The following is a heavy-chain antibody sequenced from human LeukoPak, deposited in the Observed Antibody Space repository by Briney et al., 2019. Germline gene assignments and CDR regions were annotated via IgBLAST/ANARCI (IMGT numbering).Heavy chain of an antibody. D-gene: IGHD6-25*01. CDR1: GFTFSSYA. CDR3: ARRWIAARPFDY. CDR2: ISYDGSNK. V-gene: IGHV3-30*01. Sequence: PGRSLRPACAASGFTFSSYAIHWVRQAPGKGLEWVAVISYDGSNKYYADSVKGRFTISRDNSTNTLYLQMNSLRAEDTAVYYCARRWIAARPFDYWGQGTLVTVSS. J-gene: IGHJ4*02.